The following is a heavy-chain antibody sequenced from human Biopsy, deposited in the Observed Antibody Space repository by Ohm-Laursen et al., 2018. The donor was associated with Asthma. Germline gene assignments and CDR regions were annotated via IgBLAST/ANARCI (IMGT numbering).Heavy chain of an antibody. D-gene: IGHD1/OR15-1a*01. CDR2: ISPIFGST. CDR1: GGMFGNYA. Sequence: SVKVSCNASGGMFGNYAISWARQAPGLELEWMGGISPIFGSTNYAQRLQGWVAITTGIFTRTVYMELSWLRFDHTALSYCARPRSNWDILCYYDHMDVWGQGTAVIVSS. V-gene: IGHV1-69*05. J-gene: IGHJ6*02. CDR3: ARPRSNWDILCYYDHMDV.